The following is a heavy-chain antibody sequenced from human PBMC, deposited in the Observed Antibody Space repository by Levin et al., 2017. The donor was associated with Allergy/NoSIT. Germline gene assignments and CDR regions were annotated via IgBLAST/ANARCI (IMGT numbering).Heavy chain of an antibody. V-gene: IGHV1-3*01. CDR3: ARLKWGPIAVADPDDPSDDY. J-gene: IGHJ4*02. Sequence: ASVKVSCKASGYTFTSYAMHWVRQAPGQRLEWMGWINAGNGNTKYSQKFQGRVTITRDTSASTAYMELSSLRSEDTAVYYCARLKWGPIAVADPDDPSDDYWGQGTLVTVSS. CDR2: INAGNGNT. D-gene: IGHD6-19*01. CDR1: GYTFTSYA.